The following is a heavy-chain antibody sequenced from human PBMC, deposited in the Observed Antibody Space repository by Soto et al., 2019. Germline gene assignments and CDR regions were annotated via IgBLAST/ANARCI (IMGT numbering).Heavy chain of an antibody. CDR2: INGGGISS. J-gene: IGHJ4*02. D-gene: IGHD3-9*01. Sequence: PGGSLRLSCAASGFTFSSYAMTWVRQSPGKELEWVSTINGGGISSFYADSVKGRITISRDNSKNTLYLQMNSLRAEDTAIYYCAKDILTGYYMAFDYWGQGILVTVSS. V-gene: IGHV3-23*01. CDR3: AKDILTGYYMAFDY. CDR1: GFTFSSYA.